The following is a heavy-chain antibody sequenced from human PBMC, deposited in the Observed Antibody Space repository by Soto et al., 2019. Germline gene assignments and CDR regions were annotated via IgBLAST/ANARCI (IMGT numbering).Heavy chain of an antibody. V-gene: IGHV4-39*01. CDR3: AKPRDCSGGTCYFDD. J-gene: IGHJ4*02. CDR1: GGSISSSSYY. Sequence: QVQLQESGPGLVKPSETLSLTCYVSGGSISSSSYYWGWIRQTPGKGLEWIGSIYYSGSTYYNPSLRGRVSISVDTSKNQFSLKLSSVTAADTAVYYCAKPRDCSGGTCYFDDWGQGTLVTVSS. D-gene: IGHD2-15*01. CDR2: IYYSGST.